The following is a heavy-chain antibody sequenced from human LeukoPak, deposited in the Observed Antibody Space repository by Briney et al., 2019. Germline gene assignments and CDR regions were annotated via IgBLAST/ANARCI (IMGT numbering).Heavy chain of an antibody. Sequence: SETLSLTCTVSGRSISTYYWSWIRQPPGKGLEWIGYINYMGSTNYNPSLKSRVTMSVDTSKNQFSLKLNSVTAADTAVYSCARGSSWFDYWGQGALVAVSS. CDR3: ARGSSWFDY. J-gene: IGHJ4*02. V-gene: IGHV4-59*01. CDR2: INYMGST. CDR1: GRSISTYY. D-gene: IGHD2-15*01.